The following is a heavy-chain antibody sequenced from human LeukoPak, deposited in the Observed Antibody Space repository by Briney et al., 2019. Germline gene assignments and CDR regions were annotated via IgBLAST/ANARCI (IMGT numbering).Heavy chain of an antibody. J-gene: IGHJ6*02. CDR3: ARGAGKYYFHGMDV. V-gene: IGHV4-59*01. CDR2: ICYSGST. Sequence: SVTLSLTCTVSGGSISSSYWSWIRQPPGKGLEWIGHICYSGSTNFNPSLKSRVTLSLDTSKNQFSLKLISVTAADTAVYYCARGAGKYYFHGMDVWGQGTTVTVPS. CDR1: GGSISSSY.